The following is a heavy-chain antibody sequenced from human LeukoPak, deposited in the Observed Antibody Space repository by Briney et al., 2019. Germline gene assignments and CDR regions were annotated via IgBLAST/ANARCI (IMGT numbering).Heavy chain of an antibody. J-gene: IGHJ4*02. CDR2: ISSSNTI. CDR1: GFTFSSYE. V-gene: IGHV3-48*03. D-gene: IGHD1-26*01. Sequence: GGSLTLSCAASGFTFSSYEMNWVRQAPGKGLEWVSYISSSNTIYYAYSVKGRFTISRDNAKNSLYLQINSLRAEDRAVYYCARWGVGDYWGQGTLVTVSS. CDR3: ARWGVGDY.